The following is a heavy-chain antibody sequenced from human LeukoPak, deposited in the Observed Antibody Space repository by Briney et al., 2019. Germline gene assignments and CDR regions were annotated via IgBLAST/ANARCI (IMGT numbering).Heavy chain of an antibody. CDR2: VNRDGGEE. Sequence: GGSLRLSCAASGFTFSSHWMAWVRQAPGKGLEWVANVNRDGGEEYYVDSVKGRFTISRDNAKNSLFLQMSSLRAEDTAVYACARSAGEFRGLDYWGQGVLVTVSS. CDR3: ARSAGEFRGLDY. J-gene: IGHJ4*02. CDR1: GFTFSSHW. D-gene: IGHD1-1*01. V-gene: IGHV3-7*01.